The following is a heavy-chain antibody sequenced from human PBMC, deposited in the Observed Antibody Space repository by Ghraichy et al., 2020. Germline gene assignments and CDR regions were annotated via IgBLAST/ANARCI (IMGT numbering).Heavy chain of an antibody. V-gene: IGHV3-23*01. CDR3: AKHYVGYCSGVSCSTGFFDY. CDR2: ISGSGGSI. D-gene: IGHD2-15*01. Sequence: LSLTCAASGFTFSSYAMSWVRQAPGKGLEWVSAISGSGGSIYYADSVKGRFTISRDNSKNTLYLQMNTLRAEDTAVYYCAKHYVGYCSGVSCSTGFFDYWGQGTLVTVSS. CDR1: GFTFSSYA. J-gene: IGHJ4*02.